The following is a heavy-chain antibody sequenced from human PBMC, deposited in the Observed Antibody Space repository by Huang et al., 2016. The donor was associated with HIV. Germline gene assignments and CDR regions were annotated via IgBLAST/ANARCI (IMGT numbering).Heavy chain of an antibody. CDR3: ARDQYYDSSGYLKYYYYGMDV. CDR2: INPSGDGT. V-gene: IGHV1-46*01. Sequence: QVQLVQSGAEVKKPGASVKVSCKASGYTLTSYYMHWVRQAPGQGLEWMVVINPSGDGTSYAQKFQDRVTMTRDTSTSTVYMELSSLRSEDTAVYYCARDQYYDSSGYLKYYYYGMDVWGQGTTVTVSS. CDR1: GYTLTSYY. D-gene: IGHD3-22*01. J-gene: IGHJ6*02.